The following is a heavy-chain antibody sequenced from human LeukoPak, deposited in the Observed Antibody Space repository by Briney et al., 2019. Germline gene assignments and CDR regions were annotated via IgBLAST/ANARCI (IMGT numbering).Heavy chain of an antibody. CDR3: VKSRYTYSSSGDY. Sequence: PGGSLRLSCAASGFTFSSYAMISVRQTPGKGLEWVSGITGSGSTTYYADSVKGRFTISRDNSKNTVFLQMNSLRAEDTAVYYCVKSRYTYSSSGDYWGQGTLVTVSS. CDR1: GFTFSSYA. CDR2: ITGSGSTT. J-gene: IGHJ4*02. D-gene: IGHD3-10*01. V-gene: IGHV3-23*01.